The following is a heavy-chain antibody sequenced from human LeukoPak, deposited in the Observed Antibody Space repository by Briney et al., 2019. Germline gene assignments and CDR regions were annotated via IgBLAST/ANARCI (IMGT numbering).Heavy chain of an antibody. J-gene: IGHJ4*02. CDR1: GFTFSTFD. V-gene: IGHV3-23*01. CDR3: AKASDFDSSGFPIDVFDF. Sequence: GGSLRLSCTASGFTFSTFDMSWVRQAPGKGLQWVSTISGAGGTTLFADSVKGRFSISRDNSNNKVFLQMNSLRVEDTAVYYCAKASDFDSSGFPIDVFDFWGQGLLVSVAS. CDR2: ISGAGGTT. D-gene: IGHD3-22*01.